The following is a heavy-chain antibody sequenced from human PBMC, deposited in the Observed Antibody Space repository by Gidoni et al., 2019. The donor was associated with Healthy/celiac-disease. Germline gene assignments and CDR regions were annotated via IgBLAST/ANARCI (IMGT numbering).Heavy chain of an antibody. Sequence: QVQLVQSGAEVKKPGSSVKVSCKASGGTFSSYAISWVRQAPGQGLEWMGGIIPIFGTANYAQKFQGRVTITADESTSTAYMELSSLRSEDTAVYYCASNDAVVAATPGGWFDPWGQGTLVTVSS. J-gene: IGHJ5*02. CDR1: GGTFSSYA. V-gene: IGHV1-69*01. CDR2: IIPIFGTA. D-gene: IGHD2-15*01. CDR3: ASNDAVVAATPGGWFDP.